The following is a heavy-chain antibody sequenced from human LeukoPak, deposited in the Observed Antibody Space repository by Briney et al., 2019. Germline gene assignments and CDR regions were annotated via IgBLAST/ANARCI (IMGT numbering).Heavy chain of an antibody. Sequence: SETLSLTCTVSGYPISSGYYWGWIRQPPGKGLEWIGSIYHSGSTYYNPSLKSRVTISVDTSKNQFSLKLSSVTAADTAVYYCARGGGSYFDYWGQGTLVTVSS. CDR1: GYPISSGYY. V-gene: IGHV4-38-2*02. CDR2: IYHSGST. J-gene: IGHJ4*02. CDR3: ARGGGSYFDY. D-gene: IGHD3-10*01.